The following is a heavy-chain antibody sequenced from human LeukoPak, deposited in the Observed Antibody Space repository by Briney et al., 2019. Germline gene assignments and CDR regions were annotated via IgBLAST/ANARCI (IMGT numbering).Heavy chain of an antibody. J-gene: IGHJ4*02. V-gene: IGHV3-9*01. CDR1: GFTFDDYA. D-gene: IGHD5-12*01. Sequence: GGSLRLSCAASGFTFDDYAMHWVRQAPGKGLEWVSGISWNSGSIGYADSVKGRFTISRDNAKNSLYLQMNSLRAEDTAVYYCARAAPYSGDDYSDYWGQGTLVTVSS. CDR3: ARAAPYSGDDYSDY. CDR2: ISWNSGSI.